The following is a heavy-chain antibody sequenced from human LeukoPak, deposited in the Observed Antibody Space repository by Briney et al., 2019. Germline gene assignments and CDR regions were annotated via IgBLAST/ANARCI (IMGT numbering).Heavy chain of an antibody. Sequence: PSQTLSLTCTVSGGSISSGDYYRSWIRQPPGKGLEWIGYIYYSGSTYYNPSLKSRVTISVDTSKNQFSLKLSSVTAADTAVYYCAKSQLPSWGAFDIWGQGTMVTVSS. D-gene: IGHD2-2*01. J-gene: IGHJ3*02. CDR3: AKSQLPSWGAFDI. CDR1: GGSISSGDYY. CDR2: IYYSGST. V-gene: IGHV4-30-4*08.